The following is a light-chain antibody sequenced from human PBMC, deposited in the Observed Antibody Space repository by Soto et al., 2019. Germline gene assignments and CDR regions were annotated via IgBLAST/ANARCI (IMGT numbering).Light chain of an antibody. J-gene: IGKJ1*01. V-gene: IGKV1-39*01. CDR1: QIISSS. CDR3: QQSYSSPWT. Sequence: DIQMTQSPSSLSAFVGDRVTITCRTSQIISSSLNWYQQKPGKAPKLLIYSASSLQSGVPSRFSGSGSGADFTLTISSLRPEDFATYYCQQSYSSPWTFGQGTKVDNK. CDR2: SAS.